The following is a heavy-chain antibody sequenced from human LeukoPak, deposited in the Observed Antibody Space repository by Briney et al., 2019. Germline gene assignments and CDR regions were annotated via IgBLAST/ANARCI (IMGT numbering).Heavy chain of an antibody. V-gene: IGHV4-59*01. CDR3: ARATVWGSYDVDY. J-gene: IGHJ4*02. Sequence: SETLSLTCTVSGGSISSYYWSWIRQPPGKGLEWIGYIYYSGSTNYNPSLKSRVTISVDTSKNQFSLKLSSVTAADTAVYYCARATVWGSYDVDYWGQGTLVTVSS. CDR2: IYYSGST. D-gene: IGHD3-16*01. CDR1: GGSISSYY.